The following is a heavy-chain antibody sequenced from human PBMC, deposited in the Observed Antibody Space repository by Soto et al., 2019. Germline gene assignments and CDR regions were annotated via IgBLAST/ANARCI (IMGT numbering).Heavy chain of an antibody. V-gene: IGHV4-34*01. J-gene: IGHJ4*02. D-gene: IGHD5-12*01. CDR2: INHSGST. Sequence: PSETLSLTCAVYGGSFSGYYWSWIRQPPGKGLEWIGEINHSGSTNYNPSLKSRVTISVDTSKNQFSLKLSSVTAADTAVYYCARGGWDGYHDYWGQGTLVTVSS. CDR3: ARGGWDGYHDY. CDR1: GGSFSGYY.